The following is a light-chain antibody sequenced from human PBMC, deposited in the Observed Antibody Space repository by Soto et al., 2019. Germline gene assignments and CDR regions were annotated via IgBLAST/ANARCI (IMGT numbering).Light chain of an antibody. V-gene: IGKV3-11*01. CDR2: GAS. Sequence: DSEMMQSPSSLSASVGDRVTITCRAIQSVSSYLAWYQQKPGQAPRLLIYGASTRATSIPARFSGSGSGTDFTLTISSLESEDFAVYYCQHRSNWPPGITFAQGARLEI. CDR1: QSVSSY. J-gene: IGKJ5*01. CDR3: QHRSNWPPGIT.